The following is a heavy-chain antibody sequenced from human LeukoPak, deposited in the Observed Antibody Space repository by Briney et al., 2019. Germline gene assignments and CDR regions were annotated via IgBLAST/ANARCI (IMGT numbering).Heavy chain of an antibody. D-gene: IGHD3-16*01. CDR3: ASSLTPNDAFDI. J-gene: IGHJ3*02. V-gene: IGHV5-51*01. CDR1: GYTFTGYY. Sequence: ASVKVSCKASGYTFTGYYMHWVRQAPGQGLEWMGIIYPGDSDTRYSPSFQGQVTISAGKSISTAYLQWSSLKASDTAMYYCASSLTPNDAFDIWGQGTMVTVSS. CDR2: IYPGDSDT.